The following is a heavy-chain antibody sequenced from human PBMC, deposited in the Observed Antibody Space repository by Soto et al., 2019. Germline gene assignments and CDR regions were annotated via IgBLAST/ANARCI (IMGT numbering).Heavy chain of an antibody. CDR3: ARGKNYYDMPYGMDV. V-gene: IGHV4-34*01. CDR1: GGSLIGYY. CDR2: INHSGST. J-gene: IGHJ6*02. D-gene: IGHD3-3*01. Sequence: SETLSLTCAVYGGSLIGYYWICVRHPPGKGLEWIGEINHSGSTNYNPSLKSRVTISVDTSKNQFSLKLSSVTAADTAVYYCARGKNYYDMPYGMDVWGQGTTVTVSS.